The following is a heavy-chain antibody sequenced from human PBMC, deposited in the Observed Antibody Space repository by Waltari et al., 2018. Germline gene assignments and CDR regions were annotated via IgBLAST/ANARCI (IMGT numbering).Heavy chain of an antibody. J-gene: IGHJ4*02. Sequence: EVQLVESGGGLVQPGGSLRLSCAASGFTFSSYEMNWVRQAPGKGLEWVSYISSSGSTIYYADSVKGRFTISRDNAKNSLYLQMNSLRAEDTAVYYCARSRRIIAARLDLDYWGQGTLVTVSS. CDR1: GFTFSSYE. CDR3: ARSRRIIAARLDLDY. CDR2: ISSSGSTI. V-gene: IGHV3-48*03. D-gene: IGHD6-6*01.